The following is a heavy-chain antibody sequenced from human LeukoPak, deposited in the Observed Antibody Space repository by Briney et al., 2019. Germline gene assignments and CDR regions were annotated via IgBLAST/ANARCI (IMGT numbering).Heavy chain of an antibody. V-gene: IGHV1-2*04. J-gene: IGHJ4*02. CDR2: INPNSGGT. CDR3: ARAPRGNWNDVADYFDY. CDR1: GYTFTGYY. D-gene: IGHD1-1*01. Sequence: ASVKVSCKASGYTFTGYYMHWVRQAPGQGLEGMGWINPNSGGTNYAQKFQGWVTMTRDTSISTAYMELSRLRSDDTAVYYCARAPRGNWNDVADYFDYWGQGTLVTVSS.